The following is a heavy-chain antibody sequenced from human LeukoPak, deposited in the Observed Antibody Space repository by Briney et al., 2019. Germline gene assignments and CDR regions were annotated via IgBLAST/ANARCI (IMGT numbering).Heavy chain of an antibody. J-gene: IGHJ4*02. CDR1: GFTFSSYS. D-gene: IGHD2-15*01. CDR2: ISSSGSTI. CDR3: ARLRRYCSGGSCYPSRFDY. V-gene: IGHV3-48*04. Sequence: GGSLRLSCAASGFTFSSYSMSWIRQAPGKGLEWVSYISSSGSTIYYADSVKGRFTISRDNAKNSLYLQMNSLRAEDTAVYYCARLRRYCSGGSCYPSRFDYWGQGTLVTVSS.